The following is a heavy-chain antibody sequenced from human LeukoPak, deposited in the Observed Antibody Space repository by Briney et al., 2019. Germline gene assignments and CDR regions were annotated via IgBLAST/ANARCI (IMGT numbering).Heavy chain of an antibody. J-gene: IGHJ4*02. CDR1: GASISDYY. V-gene: IGHV4-59*08. Sequence: PSETLSLTCSVSGASISDYYGSWIRQSPGKGLEWIGYFYFSGTSTFNPSLQSRVTMSVDASKNQFSLKPTSVTAADTAVYYCVRHVTTGFNLFEYWGQGTLVTVSS. CDR2: FYFSGTS. CDR3: VRHVTTGFNLFEY. D-gene: IGHD5-24*01.